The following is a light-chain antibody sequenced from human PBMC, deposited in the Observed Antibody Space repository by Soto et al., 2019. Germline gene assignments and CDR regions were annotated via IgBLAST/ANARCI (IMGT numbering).Light chain of an antibody. CDR3: YSFAGFNTQ. J-gene: IGLJ2*01. CDR2: EVN. Sequence: QSVLTQPASVSGSPGQSIAISCTGNSSGIGTFNLVSWYQQHPGKAPKLIIYEVNKRPSGISSRFSGSKSGNTASLTISGLQAEDEADYYCYSFAGFNTQFDGGTKVTVL. V-gene: IGLV2-23*02. CDR1: SSGIGTFNL.